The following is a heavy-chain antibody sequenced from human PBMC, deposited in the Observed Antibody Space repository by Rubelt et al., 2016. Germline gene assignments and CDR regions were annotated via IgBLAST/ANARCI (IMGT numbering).Heavy chain of an antibody. V-gene: IGHV4-39*07. CDR3: ARSTVVTLYNWFDP. CDR2: IYYSGNA. CDR1: GDSINNSSYH. Sequence: QLQLQESGPGLVKPSETLSLTCTVSGDSINNSSYHWVWVRQPPGKGLEWIGSIYYSGNAYYNPSLHSRVTISVDTSKNQFYLDLNSGTAADTAVYYCARSTVVTLYNWFDPWGQGTLVTVSS. D-gene: IGHD4-23*01. J-gene: IGHJ5*02.